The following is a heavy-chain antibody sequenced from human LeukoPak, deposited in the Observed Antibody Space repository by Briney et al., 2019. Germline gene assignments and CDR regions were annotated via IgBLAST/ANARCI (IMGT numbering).Heavy chain of an antibody. Sequence: PSETLSLTCTVSGGSISSGDYYWSWIRQPPGKGLEWIGYIYYSGSTYYNPSLKSRVTISVDTSKNQLSLKLTSVTAADTAVYYCARPYYYDSRIDPWGQGTLVTVSS. J-gene: IGHJ5*02. CDR1: GGSISSGDYY. CDR3: ARPYYYDSRIDP. CDR2: IYYSGST. D-gene: IGHD3-22*01. V-gene: IGHV4-30-4*01.